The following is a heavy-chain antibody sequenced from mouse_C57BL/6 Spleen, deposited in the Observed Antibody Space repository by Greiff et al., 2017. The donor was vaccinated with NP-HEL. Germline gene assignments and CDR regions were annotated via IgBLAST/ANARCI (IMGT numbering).Heavy chain of an antibody. D-gene: IGHD2-5*01. CDR1: GFTFTDYY. V-gene: IGHV7-3*01. J-gene: IGHJ4*01. CDR3: ARYKGAAYYSKEDAMDY. CDR2: IRNKANGYTT. Sequence: EVQGVESGGGLVQPGGSLSLSCAASGFTFTDYYMSWVRQPPGKALEWLGFIRNKANGYTTEYSASVKGRFTISRDNSQSILYLQMNALRAEDSATYYCARYKGAAYYSKEDAMDYWGQGTSVTVSS.